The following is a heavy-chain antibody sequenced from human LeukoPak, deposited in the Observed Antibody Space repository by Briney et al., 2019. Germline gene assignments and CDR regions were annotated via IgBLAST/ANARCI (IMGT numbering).Heavy chain of an antibody. V-gene: IGHV4-61*01. J-gene: IGHJ4*02. D-gene: IGHD3-22*01. Sequence: NTSETLSLTCTASGGSVSSGSYYWSWIRPPPGKGLEWIGYVYYSGSTNYNPSLKSRVTISVDTSKNQFSLKLSSVTAADTAVYYCARVHYYDSSGYYLDYWGQGTLVTVSS. CDR2: VYYSGST. CDR3: ARVHYYDSSGYYLDY. CDR1: GGSVSSGSYY.